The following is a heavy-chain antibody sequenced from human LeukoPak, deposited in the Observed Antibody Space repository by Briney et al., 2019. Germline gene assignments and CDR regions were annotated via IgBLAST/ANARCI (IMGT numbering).Heavy chain of an antibody. CDR2: NHYTGRT. Sequence: SETLSLTCTVSGGSISSYYWSWIRQPPGKGLEWIGYNHYTGRTNYNPSLKSRVTISVDTSKNQFSLKLSSVTAADTAVYYCARSVEDDYVWGSYRYGGYHFDYWGQGTLVTVSS. CDR1: GGSISSYY. V-gene: IGHV4-59*01. CDR3: ARSVEDDYVWGSYRYGGYHFDY. J-gene: IGHJ4*02. D-gene: IGHD3-16*02.